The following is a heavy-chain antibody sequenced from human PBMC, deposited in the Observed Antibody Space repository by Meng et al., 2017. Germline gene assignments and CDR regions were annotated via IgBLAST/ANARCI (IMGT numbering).Heavy chain of an antibody. CDR1: GGSFSGYY. D-gene: IGHD6-13*01. V-gene: IGHV4-34*01. CDR2: INHSGST. Sequence: VEAQQWGAGLLKPSETLSLPCAVYGGSFSGYYWSWIRQPPGKGLEWIGEINHSGSTNYNPSLKSRVTISVDTSKNQFSLKLSSVTAADTAVYYCARGPLVHQYFDYWGQGTLVTVSS. CDR3: ARGPLVHQYFDY. J-gene: IGHJ4*02.